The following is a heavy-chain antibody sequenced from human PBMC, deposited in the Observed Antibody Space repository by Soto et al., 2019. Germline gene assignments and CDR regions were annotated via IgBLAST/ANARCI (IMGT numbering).Heavy chain of an antibody. V-gene: IGHV3-33*01. CDR3: ARGDFRYDFWSGYYYLDY. D-gene: IGHD3-3*01. CDR1: GFTFSSYG. CDR2: IWYDGSNK. Sequence: GGSLRLSCAASGFTFSSYGMHWVRQAPGKGLEWVAVIWYDGSNKYYADSVKGRFTISRDNSKNTLYLQMNSLRAEDTAVYYCARGDFRYDFWSGYYYLDYWGQGTLVTVSS. J-gene: IGHJ4*02.